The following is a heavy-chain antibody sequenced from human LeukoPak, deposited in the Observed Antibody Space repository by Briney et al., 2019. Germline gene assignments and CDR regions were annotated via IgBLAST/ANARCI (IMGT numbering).Heavy chain of an antibody. J-gene: IGHJ4*02. CDR1: GGSISSYY. Sequence: SETLSLTCTVSGGSISSYYWSWIRQPAGKGLEWIGRIYTSGSTNYNPSLKSRVTMSVDMSKNQFSLKLSSVTAADTAVYYCAREMVDFWSLGYFDYWGQGTLVTVSS. CDR2: IYTSGST. CDR3: AREMVDFWSLGYFDY. D-gene: IGHD3-3*01. V-gene: IGHV4-4*07.